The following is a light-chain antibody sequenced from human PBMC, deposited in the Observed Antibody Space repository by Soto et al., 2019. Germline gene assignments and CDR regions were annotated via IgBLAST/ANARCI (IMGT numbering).Light chain of an antibody. Sequence: QSVLTQPASVSGSPGQSIIISCTGTFXDVGAHNYVSWYQQHPGKAPKLVIYEVSNRPSGISNRFSGFKAGNTASLTISGLQAEDEADYYCSSYTTISTYVFGTGTKVTVL. V-gene: IGLV2-14*01. CDR2: EVS. CDR3: SSYTTISTYV. CDR1: FXDVGAHNY. J-gene: IGLJ1*01.